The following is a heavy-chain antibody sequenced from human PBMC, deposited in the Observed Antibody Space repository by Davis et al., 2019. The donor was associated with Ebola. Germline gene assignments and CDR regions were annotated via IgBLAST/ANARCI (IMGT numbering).Heavy chain of an antibody. CDR2: INAGNGNT. CDR3: ARDLPGGDWYFDL. D-gene: IGHD1-14*01. V-gene: IGHV1-3*01. J-gene: IGHJ2*01. Sequence: ASVKVSCKASGYTFTSYAMHWVRQAPGQRLEWMGWINAGNGNTKYSQKFQGRVTITRDTSASTAYMELSSLRSEDTAVYYCARDLPGGDWYFDLWGRGTLVTVSS. CDR1: GYTFTSYA.